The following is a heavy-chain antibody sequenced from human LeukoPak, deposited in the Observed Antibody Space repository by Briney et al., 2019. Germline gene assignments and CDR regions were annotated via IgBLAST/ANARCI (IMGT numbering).Heavy chain of an antibody. CDR2: IISSSSYI. D-gene: IGHD2-15*01. CDR3: ASSVVVVAATGV. J-gene: IGHJ4*02. V-gene: IGHV3-21*01. Sequence: GGSLRLSCAASGFTFSSYSMNWVRQAPGRGLEWVSSIISSSSYIYYADSVKGRFTISRDNAKNSLYLQMNSLRAEDTAVYYCASSVVVVAATGVWGQGTLVTVSS. CDR1: GFTFSSYS.